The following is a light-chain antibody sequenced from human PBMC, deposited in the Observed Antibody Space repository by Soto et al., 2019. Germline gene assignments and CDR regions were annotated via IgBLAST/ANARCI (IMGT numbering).Light chain of an antibody. V-gene: IGLV1-44*01. CDR1: SSNIGSNT. CDR2: SNN. Sequence: QSVLTQPPSASGTPGQRVTISCSGSSSNIGSNTVNWYQQLPGTAPKLFIYSNNQRPSGVPDRFSGSKSGTSASLAISGLQSEDEADYYCAVWDDSLNGVVFGGGTTLTVL. CDR3: AVWDDSLNGVV. J-gene: IGLJ2*01.